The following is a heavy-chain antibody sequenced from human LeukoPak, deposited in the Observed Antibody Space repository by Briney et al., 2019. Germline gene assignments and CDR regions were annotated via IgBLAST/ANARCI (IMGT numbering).Heavy chain of an antibody. D-gene: IGHD2-15*01. V-gene: IGHV3-72*01. Sequence: GGSLRLSCAASGFTFSDHYMDWVRQAPGKGLDWVGRIRNKANSYTTEYAASVKGRFTISRDDSKNSLYPQMNSLKIEDTAVYCCAKAHPRSRFDSWGQGTLVTVSS. CDR1: GFTFSDHY. CDR2: IRNKANSYTT. CDR3: AKAHPRSRFDS. J-gene: IGHJ4*02.